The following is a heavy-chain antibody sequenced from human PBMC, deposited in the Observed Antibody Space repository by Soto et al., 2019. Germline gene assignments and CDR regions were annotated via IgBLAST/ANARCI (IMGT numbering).Heavy chain of an antibody. J-gene: IGHJ4*02. V-gene: IGHV1-2*02. Sequence: GASVKVSCKASGYTFIDYYMHWVRQAPGQGFEWMGRISPRSGVTNYAQKFQGRVTMTWDTSLNTAYLELSSLISEDTAVYYCARPPGYISDWYYFDLWGQGTLVTVSS. CDR3: ARPPGYISDWYYFDL. CDR1: GYTFIDYY. CDR2: ISPRSGVT. D-gene: IGHD3-9*01.